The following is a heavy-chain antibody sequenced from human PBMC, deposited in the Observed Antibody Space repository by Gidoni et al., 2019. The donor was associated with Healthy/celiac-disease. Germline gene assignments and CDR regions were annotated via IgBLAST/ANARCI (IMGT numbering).Heavy chain of an antibody. CDR2: IRSKAYGGTT. D-gene: IGHD2-21*01. Sequence: EVQLVESGGGLVKPGRSLRLSGTASGFTFGDYAMSWFRQAPGKGLEWVGFIRSKAYGGTTEYAASVKGRFTISRDDSKSIAYLQMNSLKTEDTAVYYCTNAYCGGDCYPFAFDIWGQGTMVTVSS. CDR3: TNAYCGGDCYPFAFDI. V-gene: IGHV3-49*05. J-gene: IGHJ3*02. CDR1: GFTFGDYA.